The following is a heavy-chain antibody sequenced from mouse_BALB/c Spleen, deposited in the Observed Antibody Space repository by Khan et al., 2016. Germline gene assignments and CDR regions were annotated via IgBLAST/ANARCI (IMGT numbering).Heavy chain of an antibody. D-gene: IGHD1-1*01. J-gene: IGHJ1*01. CDR2: ISYSGST. CDR3: ARFYYVSSYWYYEV. V-gene: IGHV3-2*02. CDR1: GYSITSDYA. Sequence: EVQLQESGPGLVKPSQSLSLTCTVTGYSITSDYAWNWIRQFPGNKLEWMGYISYSGSTSYNPSLKSRISITRDTSKNPFFLQLNCVTTEDTATXYCARFYYVSSYWYYEVRGAGTTVTVSS.